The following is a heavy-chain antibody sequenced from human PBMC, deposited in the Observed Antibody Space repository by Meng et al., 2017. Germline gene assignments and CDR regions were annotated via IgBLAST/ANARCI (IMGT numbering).Heavy chain of an antibody. J-gene: IGHJ6*02. CDR3: ATIYSYGHLYYYYYYGMDA. CDR2: INPNSGGT. Sequence: ASVKVSCKASGYTFTGYYMHWVRQAPGQGLEWMGRINPNSGGTNYAQKFQGRVTMTRDTSISTAYMELSRLRSDDTAVYYCATIYSYGHLYYYYYYGMDAWGQGTTVTVSS. V-gene: IGHV1-2*06. CDR1: GYTFTGYY. D-gene: IGHD5-18*01.